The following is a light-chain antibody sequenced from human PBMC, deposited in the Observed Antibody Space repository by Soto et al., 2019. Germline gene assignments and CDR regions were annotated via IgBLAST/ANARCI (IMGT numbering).Light chain of an antibody. J-gene: IGKJ4*01. CDR1: QSVSSY. V-gene: IGKV3-20*01. Sequence: EIVLTQSPATLSLSPGERATLSCRASQSVSSYLAWYQQKPGQAPRLLIYGASSRATGIPDRFSGSGSGTDFTLTISRLEPEDFAVYYCQQYGRSPTFGGGTKVDIK. CDR3: QQYGRSPT. CDR2: GAS.